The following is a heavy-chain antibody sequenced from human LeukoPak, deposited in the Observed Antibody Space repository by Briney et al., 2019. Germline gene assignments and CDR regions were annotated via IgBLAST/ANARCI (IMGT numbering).Heavy chain of an antibody. D-gene: IGHD2-2*01. Sequence: GGSLRLSCAASGFTFSSYAMHWVRQAPGKGLEWVAVISYDGSNKYYADSVKGRFIISRDNSKNTLYLQMNSLRAEDTAVYYCARVGYCSSTSCYFPFDIWGQGTMVTVSS. V-gene: IGHV3-30-3*01. CDR2: ISYDGSNK. CDR3: ARVGYCSSTSCYFPFDI. J-gene: IGHJ3*02. CDR1: GFTFSSYA.